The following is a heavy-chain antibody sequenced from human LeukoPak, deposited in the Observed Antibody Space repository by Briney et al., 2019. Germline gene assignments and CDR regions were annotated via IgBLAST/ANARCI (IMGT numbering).Heavy chain of an antibody. V-gene: IGHV1-18*04. CDR2: INAYNGNT. CDR1: GYTFTSYG. CDR3: ARGRLGQWLVRILDY. Sequence: ASVKVSCKASGYTFTSYGISWVRQAPGQGLEWMGWINAYNGNTNYAQKLQGRVTMTTDTSTSTAYMELRSLRSDDTAVYYCARGRLGQWLVRILDYWGQGTLVTVSS. J-gene: IGHJ4*02. D-gene: IGHD6-19*01.